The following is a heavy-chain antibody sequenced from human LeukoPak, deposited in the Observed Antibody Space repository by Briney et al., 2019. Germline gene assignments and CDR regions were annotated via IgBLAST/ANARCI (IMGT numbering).Heavy chain of an antibody. V-gene: IGHV1-2*06. CDR1: GYTFTGYY. D-gene: IGHD1-1*01. Sequence: AASVKVSCKASGYTFTGYYMHWVRQAPGQGLEWMGRINHNSGGTNYAQKFQGRDTMTRDTSISTAYMELSRLRSDDTAVYYCARVHRVRTSAGNAFDIWGQGTMVTVSS. CDR2: INHNSGGT. CDR3: ARVHRVRTSAGNAFDI. J-gene: IGHJ3*02.